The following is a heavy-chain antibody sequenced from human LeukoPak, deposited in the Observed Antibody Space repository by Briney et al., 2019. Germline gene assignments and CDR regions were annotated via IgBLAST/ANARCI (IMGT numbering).Heavy chain of an antibody. CDR2: IYTRGST. Sequence: SETLSLTCTVSGGSLSSGSYYWSWTRQPAGKGLEWLGRIYTRGSTNYNPSLKSRVTISLDTSKNQFSLKLSSVTAADTAVYYCARLDYGGNSGRFDYWGQGTLVTVSS. V-gene: IGHV4-61*02. CDR3: ARLDYGGNSGRFDY. J-gene: IGHJ4*02. D-gene: IGHD4-23*01. CDR1: GGSLSSGSYY.